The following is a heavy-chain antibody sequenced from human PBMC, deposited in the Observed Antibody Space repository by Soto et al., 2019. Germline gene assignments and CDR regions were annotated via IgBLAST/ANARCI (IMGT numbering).Heavy chain of an antibody. D-gene: IGHD2-8*01. CDR2: ISAYNGNT. CDR3: ARDYEIVLMVSPALDP. J-gene: IGHJ5*02. Sequence: GASVKVSCKASGYTFTSYGISWVRQAPGQGLEWMGWISAYNGNTNYAQKLQGRVTMTTDTSTSTAYMELRSLRSDDTAVYYCARDYEIVLMVSPALDPWGQGTLVTVSS. V-gene: IGHV1-18*01. CDR1: GYTFTSYG.